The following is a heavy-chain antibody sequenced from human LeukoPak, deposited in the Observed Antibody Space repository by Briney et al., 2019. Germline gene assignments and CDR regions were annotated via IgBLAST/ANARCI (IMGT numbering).Heavy chain of an antibody. V-gene: IGHV3-23*01. CDR1: GFTFSSYA. CDR2: ISGSGGST. D-gene: IGHD6-13*01. J-gene: IGHJ4*02. Sequence: GGSLRLSCAASGFTFSSYAMSWVRQAPGKGLEWVSAISGSGGSTYYADSVKGRFTISRDNAKNSLYLQMNSLRAEDTAVYYCARVIAAASDYWGQGTLVTVSS. CDR3: ARVIAAASDY.